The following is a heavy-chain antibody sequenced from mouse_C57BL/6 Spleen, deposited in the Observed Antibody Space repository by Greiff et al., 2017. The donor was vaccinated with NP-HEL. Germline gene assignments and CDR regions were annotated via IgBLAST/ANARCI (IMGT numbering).Heavy chain of an antibody. CDR3: ARYHYSNYNYFDY. CDR1: GFTFTDYY. Sequence: EVKLVESGGGLVQPGGSLSLSCAASGFTFTDYYMSWVRQPPGKALEWLGFIRNKANGYTTEYSASVKGRFTISRDNSQSILYLQMNALRAEDSATYSCARYHYSNYNYFDYWGQGTTLTVSS. CDR2: IRNKANGYTT. D-gene: IGHD2-5*01. V-gene: IGHV7-3*01. J-gene: IGHJ2*01.